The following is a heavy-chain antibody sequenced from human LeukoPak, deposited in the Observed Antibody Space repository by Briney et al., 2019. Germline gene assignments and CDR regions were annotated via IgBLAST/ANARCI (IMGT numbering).Heavy chain of an antibody. CDR3: ARVRGDYVKGSSNWFDP. Sequence: ASVKVSCKASGYTFTGYYMHWVRQAPGQGLEWMGWINPNSGGTNYAQKFQGSVTMTRDTSISTAYMELSSLRSDDTAVYYCARVRGDYVKGSSNWFDPWGHGTLVTVSS. CDR2: INPNSGGT. J-gene: IGHJ5*02. V-gene: IGHV1-2*02. CDR1: GYTFTGYY. D-gene: IGHD3-10*01.